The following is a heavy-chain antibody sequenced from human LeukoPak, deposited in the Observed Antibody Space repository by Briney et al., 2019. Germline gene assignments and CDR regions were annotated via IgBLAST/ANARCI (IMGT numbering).Heavy chain of an antibody. CDR3: ARVRDGDYDY. D-gene: IGHD4-17*01. J-gene: IGHJ4*02. CDR1: GFTFSSYA. CDR2: VSGSGGST. Sequence: GGSLRLSCAASGFTFSSYAMSWVRQAPGKGLEWVSAVSGSGGSTYYADSVKGRFTISRDNSKNTLYLQMNSLRAEDTAVYYCARVRDGDYDYWGQGTLVTVSS. V-gene: IGHV3-23*01.